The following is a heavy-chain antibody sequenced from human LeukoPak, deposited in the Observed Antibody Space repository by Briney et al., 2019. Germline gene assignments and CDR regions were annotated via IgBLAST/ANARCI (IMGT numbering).Heavy chain of an antibody. CDR3: AKASPSITIFGVVHS. CDR1: GFTFSSYA. Sequence: GGSLRLSCAASGFTFSSYAMSWVRQAPGKGLEWVSGISSSGSGGSTYYADSVKGRFTISRDNSKNTLYLQMNSLRAEDTAVYYCAKASPSITIFGVVHSWGQGTLVTVSS. CDR2: ISSSGSGGST. J-gene: IGHJ5*02. V-gene: IGHV3-23*01. D-gene: IGHD3-3*01.